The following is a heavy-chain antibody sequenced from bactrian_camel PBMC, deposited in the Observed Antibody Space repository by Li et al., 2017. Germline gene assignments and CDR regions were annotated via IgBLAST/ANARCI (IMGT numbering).Heavy chain of an antibody. D-gene: IGHD2*01. V-gene: IGHV3S40*01. J-gene: IGHJ4*01. Sequence: DVQLVESGGGSVQAGGSLRLSCAPPGYTYSYKCMGWFRQAPGKEREGVASIYTPVGSTYYADSVEGRFAVSRDNAKNTVYLQMNNLTPEDTAMYYCAADRSDHGGYCALVAFKWAHWGQGTQVTVS. CDR2: IYTPVGST. CDR3: AADRSDHGGYCALVAFKWAH. CDR1: GYTYSYKC.